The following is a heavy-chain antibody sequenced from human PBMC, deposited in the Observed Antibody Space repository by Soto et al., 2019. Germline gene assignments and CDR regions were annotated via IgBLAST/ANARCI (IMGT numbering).Heavy chain of an antibody. CDR1: GFTFSSYR. V-gene: IGHV3-7*01. J-gene: IGHJ4*02. CDR2: VNQDGSEK. CDR3: GRGSAAPDY. Sequence: EVQLVESGGGLVQPGGSLRLSCVASGFTFSSYRMSWVGQAPGKGLEWVANVNQDGSEKYYVDSVKGRFTISSDNTKNSVYLQMNSLRVEDTAVYYCGRGSAAPDYWGQGTLVTVSS.